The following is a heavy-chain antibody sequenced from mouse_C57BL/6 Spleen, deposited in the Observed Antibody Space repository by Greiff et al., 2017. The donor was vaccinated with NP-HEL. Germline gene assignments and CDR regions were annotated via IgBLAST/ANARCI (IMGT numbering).Heavy chain of an antibody. J-gene: IGHJ4*01. CDR1: GYTFTSYW. Sequence: QVQLKQPGAELVKPGASVKLSCKASGYTFTSYWMHWVKQRPGQGLEWIGMIHPNSGSTNYNEKFKSKATLTVDKSSSTAYMQLSSLTSEDSAVYYCARDEGYGNYVYWAMDYWGQGTSVTVSS. V-gene: IGHV1-64*01. CDR2: IHPNSGST. D-gene: IGHD2-1*01. CDR3: ARDEGYGNYVYWAMDY.